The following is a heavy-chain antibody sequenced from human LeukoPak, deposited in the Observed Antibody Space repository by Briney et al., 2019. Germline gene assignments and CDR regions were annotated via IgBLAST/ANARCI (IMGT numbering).Heavy chain of an antibody. J-gene: IGHJ4*02. CDR1: GFTFSGSP. Sequence: GGSLRLSCAASGFTFSGSPILWVRQASGKGLEWVGRIRSKADNYATAYAAAVQGRCTISRDDSKNTAYLQLNSLKTEDTAVYYCTQSNYWGQGALVTVSS. CDR3: TQSNY. V-gene: IGHV3-73*01. CDR2: IRSKADNYAT.